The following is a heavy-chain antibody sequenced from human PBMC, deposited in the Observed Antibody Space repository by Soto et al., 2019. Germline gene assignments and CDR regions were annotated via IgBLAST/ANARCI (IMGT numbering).Heavy chain of an antibody. CDR1: GYTFTSYG. CDR2: ISAYNGNT. D-gene: IGHD5-12*01. V-gene: IGHV1-18*01. Sequence: ASVKVSCKASGYTFTSYGISWVRQAPGQGLEWMGWISAYNGNTNYAQKLQGRVTMTTDTSTSTAYMELRSLRSDDTAIYYCAKDRGRSVVATEEDAFDIWGQGTMVTVSS. CDR3: AKDRGRSVVATEEDAFDI. J-gene: IGHJ3*02.